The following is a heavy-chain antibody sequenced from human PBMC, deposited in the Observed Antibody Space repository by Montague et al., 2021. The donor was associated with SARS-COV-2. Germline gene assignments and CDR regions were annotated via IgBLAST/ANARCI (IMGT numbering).Heavy chain of an antibody. CDR3: ARDLPFSSSGGEDV. CDR1: GFTFSSYG. D-gene: IGHD6-6*01. Sequence: SLRLSCAASGFTFSSYGMHWVRQAPGKGLEWVAVIWYDGSNKYYADSVKGRFTISRDSSKNTLYLQMNSLRAEDTAVYYCARDLPFSSSGGEDVWGQGTTVTVSS. J-gene: IGHJ6*02. V-gene: IGHV3-33*01. CDR2: IWYDGSNK.